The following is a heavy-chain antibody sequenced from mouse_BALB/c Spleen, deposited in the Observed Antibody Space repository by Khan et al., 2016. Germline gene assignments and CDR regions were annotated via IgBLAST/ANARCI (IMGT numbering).Heavy chain of an antibody. CDR1: GYSFTDYF. CDR3: ARNYGT. D-gene: IGHD1-1*01. V-gene: IGHV1-20*02. J-gene: IGHJ3*01. CDR2: INPYNGDT. Sequence: EVQLQESGPELVKPGASVKISCKATGYSFTDYFMNWVMQSHGKSLEWIGRINPYNGDTFYNQKFKGKATLTVDKSSSTAHMELRSLASEDSAVYYCARNYGTWGQGTLVTVSA.